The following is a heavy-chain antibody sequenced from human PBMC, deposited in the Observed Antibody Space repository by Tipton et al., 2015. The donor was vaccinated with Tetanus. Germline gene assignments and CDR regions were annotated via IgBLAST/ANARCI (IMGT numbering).Heavy chain of an antibody. CDR2: INSDGSST. Sequence: SLRLSCAASGLAFSSYWMHWVRQAPGKGLVWVSRINSDGSSTGYADSVKGRFTISRDNAKNTLYLQMSSLRAEDTAVYYCARDSSMAVADPILWYWGQGTLVTVSS. CDR3: ARDSSMAVADPILWY. D-gene: IGHD6-19*01. CDR1: GLAFSSYW. J-gene: IGHJ4*02. V-gene: IGHV3-74*01.